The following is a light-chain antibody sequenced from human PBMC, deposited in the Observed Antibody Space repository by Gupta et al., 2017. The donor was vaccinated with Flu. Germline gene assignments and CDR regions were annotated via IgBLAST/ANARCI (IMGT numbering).Light chain of an antibody. V-gene: IGKV3-20*01. CDR3: QQYGSSPKT. CDR2: DAS. Sequence: EIVLTQSPGTLSLSPGERAILSCRASQSVNGNYLAWFQQKPGQAPRLLIHDASSRATGIPDRFSGGGSGTDVTLTISRLEPEDFAVYYCQQYGSSPKTFGQGTKLEIK. CDR1: QSVNGNY. J-gene: IGKJ2*01.